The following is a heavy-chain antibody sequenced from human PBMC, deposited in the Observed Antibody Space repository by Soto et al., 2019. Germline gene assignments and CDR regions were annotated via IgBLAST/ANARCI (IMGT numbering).Heavy chain of an antibody. V-gene: IGHV1-69*13. CDR3: ARGVDVMAKYER. J-gene: IGHJ1*01. D-gene: IGHD5-12*01. Sequence: QVQPVQSGAGVKEPGSSVKASCKTSGGSFSMYAISWVRQAPGQGLEWLGGVVPLFGTPNYAQKFLDRVTMNADESKSTVYMELNSLKSEDTAVYFCARGVDVMAKYERWGQGSLVTVSS. CDR2: VVPLFGTP. CDR1: GGSFSMYA.